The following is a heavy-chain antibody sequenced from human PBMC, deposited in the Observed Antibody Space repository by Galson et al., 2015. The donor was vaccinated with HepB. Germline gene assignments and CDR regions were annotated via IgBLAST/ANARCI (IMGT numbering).Heavy chain of an antibody. Sequence: SLRLSCAASGFSFSTYSMNWVRQAPGKGLEWVSYIRSDSSSIYYADSVKGRFTISRDNAENSLFLQMNSLRAEDTAVYYCARDGGCNTISCLFNWFDPWGQGTLVTVSS. CDR3: ARDGGCNTISCLFNWFDP. CDR1: GFSFSTYS. CDR2: IRSDSSSI. V-gene: IGHV3-48*04. D-gene: IGHD2-2*01. J-gene: IGHJ5*02.